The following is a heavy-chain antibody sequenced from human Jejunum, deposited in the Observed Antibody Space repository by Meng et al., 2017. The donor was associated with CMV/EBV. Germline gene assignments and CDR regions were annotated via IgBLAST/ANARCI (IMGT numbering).Heavy chain of an antibody. CDR3: ARGRVSYSSSSSSAY. D-gene: IGHD6-6*01. CDR1: GDTFTSYV. CDR2: INAYNGNT. Sequence: SGDTFTSYVISWVRQAPGQGLEWMGWINAYNGNTNYAQKLEGRVTMTTDTSTSTAYMELRSLRSDDTAVYYCARGRVSYSSSSSSAYWGQGTLVTVS. V-gene: IGHV1-18*01. J-gene: IGHJ4*02.